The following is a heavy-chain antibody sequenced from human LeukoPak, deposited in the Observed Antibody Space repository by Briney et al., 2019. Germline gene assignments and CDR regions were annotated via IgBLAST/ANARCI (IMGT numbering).Heavy chain of an antibody. Sequence: ASVKVSCMASGYSFTNYGITWIREAPGQGPEWLGWISGYNANAHYAQNVQGRVTLTTGTSTNTAYMELRGLTSDDTAMYYCARVGRGCSSIRCYWEDWFDPWGQGTLVIVSS. D-gene: IGHD2-2*01. J-gene: IGHJ5*02. CDR1: GYSFTNYG. V-gene: IGHV1-18*01. CDR2: ISGYNANA. CDR3: ARVGRGCSSIRCYWEDWFDP.